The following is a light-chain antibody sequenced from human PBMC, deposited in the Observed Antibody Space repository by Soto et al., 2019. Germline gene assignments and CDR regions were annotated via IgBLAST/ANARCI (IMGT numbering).Light chain of an antibody. CDR1: SSNIGAGYD. CDR3: QSYDSSLSVSYV. CDR2: GNS. J-gene: IGLJ1*01. V-gene: IGLV1-40*01. Sequence: QSVLTQPPSVSGAPGQRLTISCTGSSSNIGAGYDVHWYQQLPGTAPKLLIYGNSNRPSGVPDRFSGSKSGTSASLAITGLQAEDEADYYCQSYDSSLSVSYVFGTGTKLTVL.